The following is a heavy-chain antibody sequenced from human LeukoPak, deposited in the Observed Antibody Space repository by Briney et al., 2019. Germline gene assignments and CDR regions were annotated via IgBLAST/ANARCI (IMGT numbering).Heavy chain of an antibody. CDR2: INPSVGST. J-gene: IGHJ4*02. CDR1: GYTFSNYY. Sequence: ASVKVSCKASGYTFSNYYMYWVRQAPGQGLEWMGIINPSVGSTSYAQKFQGRVTLIRDTSTSTVYMELSSLRSEDTAVYYCARAYYYDTSGYYPGGDYWGQGTLVTVSS. D-gene: IGHD3-22*01. V-gene: IGHV1-46*01. CDR3: ARAYYYDTSGYYPGGDY.